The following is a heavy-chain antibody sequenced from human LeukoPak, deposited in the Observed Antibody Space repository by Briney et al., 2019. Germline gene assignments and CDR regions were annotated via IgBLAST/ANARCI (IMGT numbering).Heavy chain of an antibody. CDR2: ISYDGSNK. CDR3: AKAGERHCGGDCYGIY. J-gene: IGHJ4*02. V-gene: IGHV3-30*04. D-gene: IGHD2-21*02. CDR1: GFTFSSYA. Sequence: GGSLRLSCAASGFTFSSYAMHWVRQAPGKGLEWVAVISYDGSNKYYADSVKGRFTISRDNSKNTLYLQMNSLRAEDTAVYYCAKAGERHCGGDCYGIYWGQGTLVTVSS.